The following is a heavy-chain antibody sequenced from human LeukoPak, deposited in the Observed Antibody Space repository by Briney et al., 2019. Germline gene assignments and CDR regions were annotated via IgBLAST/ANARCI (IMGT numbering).Heavy chain of an antibody. Sequence: ASVKVSCKVSGYTLTELSMHWVRQAPGKGLEWTGGFDPEDGETIYAQKFQGRVTMTEDTSTDTAYMELSSLRSEDTAVYYCATSQQWLVRGSWCFDLWGRGSLVTVSS. D-gene: IGHD6-19*01. J-gene: IGHJ2*01. CDR3: ATSQQWLVRGSWCFDL. CDR1: GYTLTELS. CDR2: FDPEDGET. V-gene: IGHV1-24*01.